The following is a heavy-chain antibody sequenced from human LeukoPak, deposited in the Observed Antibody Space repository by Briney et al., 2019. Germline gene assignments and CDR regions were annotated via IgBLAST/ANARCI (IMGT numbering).Heavy chain of an antibody. V-gene: IGHV4-38-2*02. CDR1: GYSISSGYY. CDR3: AARGVTGTNYYMDG. CDR2: IYHSGST. Sequence: PSETLSLTCTVSGYSISSGYYWGWIRQPPGKGLEWIGSIYHSGSTYYNPSLKSRVTISVDTSKNQCSLKLSSVTAADTAVYYCAARGVTGTNYYMDGWGKGTTVTVSS. J-gene: IGHJ6*03. D-gene: IGHD1/OR15-1a*01.